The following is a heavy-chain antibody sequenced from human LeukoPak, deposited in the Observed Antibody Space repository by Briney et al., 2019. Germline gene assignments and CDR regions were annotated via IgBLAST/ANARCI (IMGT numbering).Heavy chain of an antibody. D-gene: IGHD3-22*01. CDR1: GYSISSGYY. J-gene: IGHJ4*02. V-gene: IGHV3-53*01. Sequence: ETLSLTCTVSGYSISSGYYWGWIRQPPGKGLEWVSFIYSGGNTYYADSVKGRFTISRDNSKNTFHLQMNSLRAEDTAVYYCARRAGDYSHPYDYWGQGTLVTVSS. CDR2: IYSGGNT. CDR3: ARRAGDYSHPYDY.